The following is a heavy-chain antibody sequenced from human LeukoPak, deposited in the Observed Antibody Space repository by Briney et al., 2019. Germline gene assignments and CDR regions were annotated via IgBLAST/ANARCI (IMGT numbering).Heavy chain of an antibody. Sequence: GGSLRLSCAASGFTFSSYSMNWVRQAPGKGLEWVSSISSSSSYIYYADSVKGRFTISRDNAKNSLYLQMNSLRAEDTAVYYCARELFRGAAAPPGPFDYWGQGTLVAVSS. CDR3: ARELFRGAAAPPGPFDY. CDR2: ISSSSSYI. D-gene: IGHD3-10*01. CDR1: GFTFSSYS. J-gene: IGHJ4*02. V-gene: IGHV3-21*01.